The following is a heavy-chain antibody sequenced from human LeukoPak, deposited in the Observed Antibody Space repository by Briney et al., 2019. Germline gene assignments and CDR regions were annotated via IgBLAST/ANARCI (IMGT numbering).Heavy chain of an antibody. D-gene: IGHD3-10*02. CDR3: AREGSYDGITMWYFDY. V-gene: IGHV3-53*01. J-gene: IGHJ4*02. CDR2: IYSGGSI. CDR1: GFTVSSNY. Sequence: GGSLRLSCAAPGFTVSSNYMAWVRQAPGEGLGWVSVIYSGGSIYYADSVKGRFTITRDNSKNTLYLQMNSLRAEDTAVYYCAREGSYDGITMWYFDYWGQGTLVTVSS.